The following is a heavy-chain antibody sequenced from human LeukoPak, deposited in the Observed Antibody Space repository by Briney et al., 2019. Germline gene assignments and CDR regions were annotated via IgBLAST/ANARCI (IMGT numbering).Heavy chain of an antibody. CDR1: GFTFDDYA. J-gene: IGHJ4*02. Sequence: PGGSLRLSCAASGFTFDDYAMHWVRPAPGKGLEWVSLISGDGGSTYYADSVKGRFTISRDNSKNSLYLQMNSLRTEDTALYYCAKDMQVGPYYYDSSGLAGYWGQGTLVTVSS. D-gene: IGHD3-22*01. V-gene: IGHV3-43*02. CDR3: AKDMQVGPYYYDSSGLAGY. CDR2: ISGDGGST.